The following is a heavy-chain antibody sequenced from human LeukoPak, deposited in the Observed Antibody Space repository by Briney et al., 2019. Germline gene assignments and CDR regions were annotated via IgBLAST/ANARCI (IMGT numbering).Heavy chain of an antibody. V-gene: IGHV3-23*01. CDR1: GFTFSSYG. J-gene: IGHJ6*03. CDR3: AAISSYYYMDV. CDR2: ISGSGAGT. D-gene: IGHD2-21*01. Sequence: AGSLRLSCAASGFTFSSYGMSWVRQAPGKGLEWVSGISGSGAGTHYADSVKGRFTISRDNSENTLYLQMNSLRADDTAVYYCAAISSYYYMDVWGKGATVSISS.